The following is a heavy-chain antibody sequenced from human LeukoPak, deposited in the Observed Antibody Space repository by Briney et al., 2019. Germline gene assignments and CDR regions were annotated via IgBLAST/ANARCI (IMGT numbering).Heavy chain of an antibody. D-gene: IGHD4-17*01. CDR3: AKVLLYGDYGFDY. CDR1: GFTFSSYG. CDR2: ISYDGSNK. V-gene: IGHV3-30*18. Sequence: PGGSLRLSCAASGFTFSSYGMHWVRQAPGKGLEWVAVISYDGSNKYHADSVKGRFTISRDNSKNTLYLQMNSLRAEDTAAYYCAKVLLYGDYGFDYWGQGTLVTVSS. J-gene: IGHJ4*02.